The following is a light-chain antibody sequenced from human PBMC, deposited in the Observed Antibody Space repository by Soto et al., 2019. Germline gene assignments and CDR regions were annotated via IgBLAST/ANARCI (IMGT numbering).Light chain of an antibody. CDR1: QSLLHSNGYNY. V-gene: IGKV2-28*01. CDR2: LGS. J-gene: IGKJ1*01. Sequence: DIVMTQSPLSLPVTPGEPASISCRSSQSLLHSNGYNYLDWYLQKPGQSPQLLIYLGSNRASGVPDRFSGRGSGTDFTLKISRGEAEDVGVYYCLQPLQSWTFGQGTKVEIK. CDR3: LQPLQSWT.